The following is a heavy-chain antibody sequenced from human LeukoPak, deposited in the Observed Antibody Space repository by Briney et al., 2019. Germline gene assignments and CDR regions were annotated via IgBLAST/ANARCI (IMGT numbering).Heavy chain of an antibody. CDR3: ARDVWNSQYGSGSIYSVPNY. CDR2: INPNDGIT. D-gene: IGHD3-10*01. CDR1: GYTFSSYY. J-gene: IGHJ4*02. V-gene: IGHV1-46*01. Sequence: ASVKVSCKASGYTFSSYYVCWVRQAPGQGLEWVGPINPNDGITTHAQKLQGRVTLTTDTSTSTLYMELSSLIFEDTPVYYCARDVWNSQYGSGSIYSVPNYWGQGTLVSVSS.